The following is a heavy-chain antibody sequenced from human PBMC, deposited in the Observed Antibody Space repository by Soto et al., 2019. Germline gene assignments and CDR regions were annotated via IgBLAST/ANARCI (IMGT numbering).Heavy chain of an antibody. J-gene: IGHJ5*02. D-gene: IGHD5-12*01. CDR3: ARSRRDGYNYRNWFDP. CDR2: IIPILGIA. CDR1: GGTFSSYT. V-gene: IGHV1-69*02. Sequence: QVQLVQSGAEVEKPGSSVKVSCKASGGTFSSYTISWVRQAPGQGLEWMGRIIPILGIANYAQKFQGRVTITADKSTSTAYMELSSLRSEDTAVYYCARSRRDGYNYRNWFDPWGQGTLVTVSS.